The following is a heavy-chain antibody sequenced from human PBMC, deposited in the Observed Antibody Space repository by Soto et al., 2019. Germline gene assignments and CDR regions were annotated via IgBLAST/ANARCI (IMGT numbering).Heavy chain of an antibody. V-gene: IGHV3-21*01. Sequence: GGSLRLSCAASGFTFSSYSMNWVRQAPGKGLEWVSSISSSSSYIYYADSVKGRFTISRDNAKNSLYLQMNSLRAEDTAVYYCASIAVAGTWYRLDYWGQGTLVTVSS. CDR3: ASIAVAGTWYRLDY. J-gene: IGHJ4*02. D-gene: IGHD6-19*01. CDR2: ISSSSSYI. CDR1: GFTFSSYS.